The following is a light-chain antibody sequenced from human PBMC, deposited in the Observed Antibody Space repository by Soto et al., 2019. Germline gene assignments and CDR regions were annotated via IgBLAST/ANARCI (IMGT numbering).Light chain of an antibody. J-gene: IGKJ1*01. CDR2: GAS. V-gene: IGKV3-20*01. CDR3: QQYGSSPWT. CDR1: QSVSSSY. Sequence: EIVLTQSPDTLSLSPGERATVSCRASQSVSSSYLAWYQQKPGQAPRLLIYGASSRATSIPDRFSGSGSGTDFTLTISRLEPEDFAVYYCQQYGSSPWTFGQGTKVDIK.